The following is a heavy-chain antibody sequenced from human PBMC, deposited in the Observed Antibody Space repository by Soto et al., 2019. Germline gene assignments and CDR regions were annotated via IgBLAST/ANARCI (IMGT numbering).Heavy chain of an antibody. CDR1: GGSVSSGSYY. CDR3: ARDQSSESSSVLAPKYYYVMDV. V-gene: IGHV4-61*01. CDR2: IYYSGST. Sequence: PSETLSLTCTVSGGSVSSGSYYWSWIRQPPGKGLEWIGYIYYSGSTNYNPSLKSRVTISVDTSKNQFSLKLSSVTAGDTAVYYCARDQSSESSSVLAPKYYYVMDVWGQGTTVTVSS. J-gene: IGHJ6*02. D-gene: IGHD6-6*01.